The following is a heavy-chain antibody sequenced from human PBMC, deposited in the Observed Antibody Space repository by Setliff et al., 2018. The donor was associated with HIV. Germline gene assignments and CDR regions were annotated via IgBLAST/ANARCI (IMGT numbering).Heavy chain of an antibody. V-gene: IGHV4-59*11. J-gene: IGHJ5*01. Sequence: SETLSLTCTVSGGSIRSHYWNWIRQSPGKGLEWIGYIHYRGSTNYNPSLKSRVIISVDMPKNQFSLKLTSVTAADTAVYYCARDFEASYCGGDCYSGWFDSWGQGILVTVSS. CDR2: IHYRGST. D-gene: IGHD2-21*01. CDR3: ARDFEASYCGGDCYSGWFDS. CDR1: GGSIRSHY.